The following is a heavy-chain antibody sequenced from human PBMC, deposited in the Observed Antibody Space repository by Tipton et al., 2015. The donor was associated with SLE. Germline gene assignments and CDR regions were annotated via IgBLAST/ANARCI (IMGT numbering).Heavy chain of an antibody. D-gene: IGHD3-3*01. CDR2: IYYTGNT. CDR3: ARAAPLRFLERSLPGYGMDV. V-gene: IGHV4-59*11. CDR1: GGSMSYHY. Sequence: TLSLTCSVSGGSMSYHYWSWIRQPPGKGLEWIGYIYYTGNTNYNPSLKSRVTISVDTSKNQFSLKLSSVTAADTAVYYCARAAPLRFLERSLPGYGMDVWGQGTTVTVSS. J-gene: IGHJ6*02.